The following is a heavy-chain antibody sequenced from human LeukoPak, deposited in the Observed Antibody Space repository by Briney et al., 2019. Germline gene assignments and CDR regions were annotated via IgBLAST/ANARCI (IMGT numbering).Heavy chain of an antibody. Sequence: PGGSLRLSCAASGFTFSSYWMSWVRQAPGKGLEWVANIKQDGSEKYYVDSVKGRFTISRDNAKNSLYLQMNSLRAEDTAVYYCARDYCGGDCYYNAFDIWGQGTMVTVSS. J-gene: IGHJ3*02. CDR1: GFTFSSYW. D-gene: IGHD2-21*02. CDR2: IKQDGSEK. V-gene: IGHV3-7*01. CDR3: ARDYCGGDCYYNAFDI.